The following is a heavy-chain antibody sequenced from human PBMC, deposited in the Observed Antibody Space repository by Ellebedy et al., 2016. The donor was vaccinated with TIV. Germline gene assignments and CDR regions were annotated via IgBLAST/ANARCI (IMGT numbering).Heavy chain of an antibody. J-gene: IGHJ6*02. Sequence: SQTPSLTCXISGDSVSSNSVAWNWIRQSPSRGLEWLGRTYYRSKWYNDYAVSVKSRITINPDTSKNQFSLQLNSVTPADTAVYYCARDPRNWYQPLYYYFAMDVWGQGTTVTVSS. CDR2: TYYRSKWYN. CDR3: ARDPRNWYQPLYYYFAMDV. CDR1: GDSVSSNSVA. D-gene: IGHD2-2*01. V-gene: IGHV6-1*01.